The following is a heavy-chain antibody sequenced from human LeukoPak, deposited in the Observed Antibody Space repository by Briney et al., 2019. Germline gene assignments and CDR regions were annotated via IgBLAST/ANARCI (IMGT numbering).Heavy chain of an antibody. CDR2: ISSGSDTI. V-gene: IGHV3-48*02. CDR1: GFTFSSYN. CDR3: ARDYYDRSGYYYGGY. J-gene: IGHJ4*02. Sequence: GGSLRLSCAASGFTFSSYNMNWVRQAPGKGLEWISYISSGSDTIYYADSVKGRFTVSRDNAKNSLYLQMNSLRDEDTAVYYCARDYYDRSGYYYGGYWGQGTLVTVSS. D-gene: IGHD3-22*01.